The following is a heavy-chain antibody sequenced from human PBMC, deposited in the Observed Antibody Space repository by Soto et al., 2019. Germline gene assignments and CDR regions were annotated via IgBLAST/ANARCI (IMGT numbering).Heavy chain of an antibody. CDR2: ISYDGSNK. J-gene: IGHJ4*02. CDR1: GFTFSSYG. V-gene: IGHV3-30*18. CDR3: AKSYGSSYFDY. Sequence: QVQLVESGGGVVQPGRSLRLSCAASGFTFSSYGMHWVRQAPGKGLEGVAVISYDGSNKYYADSVKGRFTISRDNSKNPLYLQMNSLRAEDTAVYYCAKSYGSSYFDYWGQGTLVTVSS. D-gene: IGHD4-17*01.